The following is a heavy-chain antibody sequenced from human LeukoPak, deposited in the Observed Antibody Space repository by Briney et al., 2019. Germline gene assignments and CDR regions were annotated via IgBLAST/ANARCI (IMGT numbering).Heavy chain of an antibody. Sequence: ASVKVSCKVSGYTLTELSMHWVRQAPGQGLEWMGWISAYNGNTNYAQKLQGRVTMTTDTSTSTAYMELRSLRSDDTAVYYCARDPRPRRYYYDSSGYYGRGAWFDPWGQGTLVTVSS. CDR1: GYTLTELS. CDR3: ARDPRPRRYYYDSSGYYGRGAWFDP. J-gene: IGHJ5*02. CDR2: ISAYNGNT. D-gene: IGHD3-22*01. V-gene: IGHV1-18*01.